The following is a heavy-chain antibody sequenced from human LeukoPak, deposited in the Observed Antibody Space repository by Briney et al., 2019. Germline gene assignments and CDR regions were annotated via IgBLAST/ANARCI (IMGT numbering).Heavy chain of an antibody. CDR3: ARDGHRSSENWFDP. CDR2: INHSGST. Sequence: PSETLSLTCAVYGGSFSGYYWSWIRQPPGKGLEWIGEINHSGSTNYNPSLKSRVTISVDTPKNQFSLKLSSVTAADTAVYYCARDGHRSSENWFDPWGQGTLVTVSS. V-gene: IGHV4-34*01. CDR1: GGSFSGYY. D-gene: IGHD2-2*01. J-gene: IGHJ5*02.